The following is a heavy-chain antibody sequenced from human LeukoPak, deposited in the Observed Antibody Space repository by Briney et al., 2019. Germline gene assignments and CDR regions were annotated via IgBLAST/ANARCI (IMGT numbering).Heavy chain of an antibody. CDR2: ISYDGSNK. CDR1: GFTFSSYA. D-gene: IGHD6-6*01. V-gene: IGHV3-30*04. CDR3: ASSSSLGN. Sequence: GGSLRLSCAASGFTFSSYAMHWVRQAPGKGLEWVAVISYDGSNKYYADSVKGRFTISRDNAKNSLSLQMNSLRAEDTAVYYCASSSSLGNWGQGTLVTVSS. J-gene: IGHJ4*02.